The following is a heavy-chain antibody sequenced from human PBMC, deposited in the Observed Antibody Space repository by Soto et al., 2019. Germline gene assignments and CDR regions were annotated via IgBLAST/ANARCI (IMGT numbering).Heavy chain of an antibody. J-gene: IGHJ4*02. CDR1: GFTFSSYW. CDR3: ARDIQTTVPPTSPLDY. D-gene: IGHD4-17*01. Sequence: GGSLRLSCAASGFTFSSYWMHWVRQDPGKGLVWVSRINSDGSSTTYADSVKGRFTISRDNAKNTLYLQMNSLRAEDTAVYYCARDIQTTVPPTSPLDYWGQGTLVTVSS. CDR2: INSDGSST. V-gene: IGHV3-74*01.